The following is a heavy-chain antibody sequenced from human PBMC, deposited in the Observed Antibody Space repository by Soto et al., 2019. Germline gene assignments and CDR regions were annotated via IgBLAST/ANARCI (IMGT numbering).Heavy chain of an antibody. Sequence: PGGSLRLSRSASGFSFEAFAMPWVRQVSGKGLEWFSGRSWNSVFVNYADSVEGRFTTSRDNAKASIHLQMNNLRPDDTAVYYCVKDNVGIYCSGGSCYFDSWGRG. V-gene: IGHV3-9*01. D-gene: IGHD2-15*01. CDR2: RSWNSVFV. CDR1: GFSFEAFA. J-gene: IGHJ4*02. CDR3: VKDNVGIYCSGGSCYFDS.